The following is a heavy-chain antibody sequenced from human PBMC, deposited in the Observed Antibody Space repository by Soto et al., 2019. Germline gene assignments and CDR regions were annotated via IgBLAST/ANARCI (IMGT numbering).Heavy chain of an antibody. J-gene: IGHJ4*02. CDR3: ARLPGLAPRYRHFDY. CDR1: GGSISSGGYY. V-gene: IGHV4-31*03. CDR2: IYYSGST. Sequence: QVQLQESGPGLVKPSQTLSLTCTVSGGSISSGGYYWSWIRQHTGKGLEWIGYIYYSGSTYYNPSLKSRVTIAVDTSKNQFSLKLSSVTAADTAVYYCARLPGLAPRYRHFDYWGQGTLVTVSS. D-gene: IGHD1-1*01.